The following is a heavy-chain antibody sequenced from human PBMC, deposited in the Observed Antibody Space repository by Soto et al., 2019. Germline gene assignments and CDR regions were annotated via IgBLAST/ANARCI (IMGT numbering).Heavy chain of an antibody. J-gene: IGHJ4*02. V-gene: IGHV1-2*02. Sequence: ASLKVSCKASGYTFTGYYIHWVRQAPGQGLEWMGWINPDSGDTNFAQKFQGRVTITRDTSVTTAYMELSRLQSDDTAVYYCASGGGYFSSPNYYFDFWGQGTLVTVSS. CDR1: GYTFTGYY. D-gene: IGHD2-15*01. CDR2: INPDSGDT. CDR3: ASGGGYFSSPNYYFDF.